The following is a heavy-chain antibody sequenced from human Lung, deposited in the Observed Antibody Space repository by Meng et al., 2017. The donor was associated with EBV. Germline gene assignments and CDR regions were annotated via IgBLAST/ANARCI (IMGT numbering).Heavy chain of an antibody. CDR2: IHHSGRT. J-gene: IGHJ4*02. V-gene: IGHV4-4*02. CDR3: ARDSDSAYSLGY. Sequence: QVQLQESAPGLVNPSGTLSLTCAVSGGSIIIGNWWSWVRQSPGKGLEWIGEIHHSGRTNYNPSLKSRITMSLDKPKNQFSLKLSSVTAADTAVYYCARDSDSAYSLGYWGQGTLVTVSS. D-gene: IGHD2-21*01. CDR1: GGSIIIGNW.